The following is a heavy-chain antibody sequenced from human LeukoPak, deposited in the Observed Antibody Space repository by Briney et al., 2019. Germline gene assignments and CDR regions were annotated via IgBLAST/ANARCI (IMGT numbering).Heavy chain of an antibody. V-gene: IGHV3-74*01. Sequence: RGSLRLSCAASGFTFSSYWMHWVRQAPGKGLVGVSRIKSDGSTRYADSVKGRFTISRDNAKNTVSLHMNSLRAEDTGVYYCASAPSEIGGYYPEYFRHWGQSTLVTVSP. J-gene: IGHJ1*01. CDR3: ASAPSEIGGYYPEYFRH. D-gene: IGHD3-22*01. CDR1: GFTFSSYW. CDR2: IKSDGST.